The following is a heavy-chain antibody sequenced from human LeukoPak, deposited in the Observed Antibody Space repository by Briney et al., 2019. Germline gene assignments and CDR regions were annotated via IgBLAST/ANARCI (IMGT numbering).Heavy chain of an antibody. J-gene: IGHJ4*02. V-gene: IGHV1-2*04. CDR2: INPNSGGT. CDR3: ARGRGGVATIPVDY. CDR1: GYTFTGYY. D-gene: IGHD5-12*01. Sequence: ASVKVSCTASGYTFTGYYMHWVRQAPGQGLEWMGWINPNSGGTNYAQKFQGWVTMTRGTSISTAYMELSRLRSDDTAVYYCARGRGGVATIPVDYWGQGTLVTVSS.